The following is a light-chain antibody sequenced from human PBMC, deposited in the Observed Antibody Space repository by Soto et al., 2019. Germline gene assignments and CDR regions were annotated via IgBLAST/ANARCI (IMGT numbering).Light chain of an antibody. J-gene: IGLJ1*01. CDR1: SSDVGGYGS. V-gene: IGLV2-14*01. Sequence: QSALTQPASVSGPPGQSITISCTGTSSDVGGYGSVSWYQQHPGKAPKLMIYEVSNRPSGVSNRFSGSKSGNTASLTISGLQAEDDADYYCSSYTSSGTYVFGTGTQLPVL. CDR2: EVS. CDR3: SSYTSSGTYV.